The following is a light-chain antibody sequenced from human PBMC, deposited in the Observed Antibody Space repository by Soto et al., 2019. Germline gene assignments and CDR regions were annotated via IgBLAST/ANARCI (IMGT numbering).Light chain of an antibody. CDR2: TGS. J-gene: IGKJ4*01. Sequence: DIQMTQSPSSVSASVGDRVSITCRASQGISNWLAWYQQKPGRAPKLLIYTGSSLPSAVPSRFSGTGSGTDFTLTISSLQPEDVATYYCQQANSFPLTFGGGTKVEIK. CDR3: QQANSFPLT. V-gene: IGKV1-12*01. CDR1: QGISNW.